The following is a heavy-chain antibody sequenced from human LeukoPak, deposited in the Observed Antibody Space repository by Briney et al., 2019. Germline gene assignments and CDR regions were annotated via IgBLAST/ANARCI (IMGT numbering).Heavy chain of an antibody. CDR3: ARRFISVVVAPDWFDP. J-gene: IGHJ5*02. D-gene: IGHD2-15*01. CDR2: IYYSGST. V-gene: IGHV4-39*01. Sequence: SQTLSLTCAVSGGSISSSSYYWGWIRQPPGKGLELIGNIYYSGSTYYNPSLKSRVTISVDTSKNQFSLKLSSVTAADTAVYYCARRFISVVVAPDWFDPWGEGTLLTVSS. CDR1: GGSISSSSYY.